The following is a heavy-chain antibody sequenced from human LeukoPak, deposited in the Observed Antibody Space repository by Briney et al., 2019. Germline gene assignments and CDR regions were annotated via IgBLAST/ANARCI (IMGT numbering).Heavy chain of an antibody. CDR2: INPNSGGT. V-gene: IGHV1-2*02. D-gene: IGHD5-12*01. J-gene: IGHJ6*03. Sequence: ASVKVSCKASGYTFTGNYMHWVRQARGQGLEWMGWINPNSGGTNYAQKFQGRVTMTRDTSISTAYMELSRLRSDDTAVYYCASSGYSGYTNNYYYYYMDVWGKGTTVTVSS. CDR1: GYTFTGNY. CDR3: ASSGYSGYTNNYYYYYMDV.